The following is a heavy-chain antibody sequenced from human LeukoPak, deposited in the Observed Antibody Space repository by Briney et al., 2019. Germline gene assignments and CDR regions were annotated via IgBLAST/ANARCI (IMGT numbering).Heavy chain of an antibody. Sequence: SETLSLTCTVSGGSISSYYWGWIRQPPGKGLEWIGSIYYSGSTYYNPSLKSRVTISVDTSKNQFSLKLSSVTAADTAVYYCARDRRRSGSYYYDYWGQGTLVTVSS. J-gene: IGHJ4*02. CDR3: ARDRRRSGSYYYDY. CDR2: IYYSGST. V-gene: IGHV4-39*07. CDR1: GGSISSYY. D-gene: IGHD1-26*01.